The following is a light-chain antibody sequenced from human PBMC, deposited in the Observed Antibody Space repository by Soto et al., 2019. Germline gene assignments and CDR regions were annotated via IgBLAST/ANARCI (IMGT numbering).Light chain of an antibody. Sequence: DIQMTQSPSSLSASVGDRVTITCQASQDITNFLNWYQQKPGKAPKLLISDASKLQSGVPSRFSGGGSGTDFSFTFSSLQPEDIATYYCQQYDNLPLTFGGGTKVEIE. CDR1: QDITNF. CDR3: QQYDNLPLT. V-gene: IGKV1-33*01. CDR2: DAS. J-gene: IGKJ4*01.